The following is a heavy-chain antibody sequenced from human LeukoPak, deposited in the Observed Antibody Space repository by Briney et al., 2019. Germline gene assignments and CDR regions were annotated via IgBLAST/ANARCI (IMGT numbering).Heavy chain of an antibody. CDR1: GFTLSSYS. V-gene: IGHV3-21*01. CDR3: ARAGSSGYPDY. Sequence: GGSLRLSCAASGFTLSSYSMNWVRQAPGKGLEWVSSISSSSSYIYYADSVKGRFTISRDNAKNSLYLQMNSLRAEDTAVYYCARAGSSGYPDYWGQGTLVTVSS. D-gene: IGHD3-22*01. CDR2: ISSSSSYI. J-gene: IGHJ4*02.